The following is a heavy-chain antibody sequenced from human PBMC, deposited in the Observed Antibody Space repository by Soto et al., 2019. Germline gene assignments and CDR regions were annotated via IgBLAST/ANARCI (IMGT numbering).Heavy chain of an antibody. CDR2: IYWDDDK. Sequence: SGPTLVNPTQTLTLTCNYSGFSFSSAGVGVGWIRQPPGKALEWLALIYWDDDKKYGPSLENRLTVTRETSKNQVVLTMINMDPVDTATYYCVHRQYSYYFDYWGQGTRVTVSS. V-gene: IGHV2-5*05. CDR1: GFSFSSAGVG. J-gene: IGHJ4*02. D-gene: IGHD2-15*01. CDR3: VHRQYSYYFDY.